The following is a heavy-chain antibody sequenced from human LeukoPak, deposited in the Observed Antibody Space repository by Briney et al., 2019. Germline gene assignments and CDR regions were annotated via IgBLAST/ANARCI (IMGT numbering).Heavy chain of an antibody. CDR2: TKQDGSEK. Sequence: PGGSLRLSCAASGFTFSTYWMSWVRQAPGKGLEWVANTKQDGSEKHYVDSVRGRFTISRDNAKNSLYLQMNSLRDEDTAVYYCARDEQWLVRWDYWGQGTLVTVSS. CDR1: GFTFSTYW. D-gene: IGHD6-19*01. J-gene: IGHJ4*02. V-gene: IGHV3-7*01. CDR3: ARDEQWLVRWDY.